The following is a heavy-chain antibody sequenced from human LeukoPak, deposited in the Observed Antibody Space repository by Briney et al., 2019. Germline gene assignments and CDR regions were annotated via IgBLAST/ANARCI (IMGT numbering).Heavy chain of an antibody. CDR3: AKDLEQQLALFDY. CDR1: GGSISSSN. Sequence: ETLSLTCAVSGGSISSSNWWSWVRQAPGKGLEWVSVISDSGGTTYYADSVKGRFTISRDNSKNTLYLQMNSLRAEDTAVYYCAKDLEQQLALFDYWGQGTLVTVSS. D-gene: IGHD6-13*01. J-gene: IGHJ4*02. V-gene: IGHV3-23*01. CDR2: ISDSGGTT.